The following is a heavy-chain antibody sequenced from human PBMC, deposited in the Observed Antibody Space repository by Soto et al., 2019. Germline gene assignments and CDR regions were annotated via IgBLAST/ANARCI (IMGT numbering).Heavy chain of an antibody. J-gene: IGHJ6*04. CDR1: GDGFTSYW. CDR3: ASTLHAGYYGMDV. V-gene: IGHV5-51*01. CDR2: IYPGDSDT. D-gene: IGHD4-4*01. Sequence: GDSLKISCKGSGDGFTSYWIGWVRQMPGKGLEWMGIIYPGDSDTRYSPSFQGQVTISADKSISTAYLQWSSLKASDTAMYYCASTLHAGYYGMDVWGKGTTVTVSS.